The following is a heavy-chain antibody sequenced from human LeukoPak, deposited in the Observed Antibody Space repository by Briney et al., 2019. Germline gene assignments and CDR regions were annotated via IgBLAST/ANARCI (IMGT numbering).Heavy chain of an antibody. V-gene: IGHV3-48*02. Sequence: TGGSLRLSCAASGFSLSEYNMNCVRQAPGKGLEWISYISGASVTVHHADSVTGRITISRDNAKNSLYLQMASLRDEDTAVYYCARGVSRYVSGWHFDYWGQGTLVGVSS. CDR1: GFSLSEYN. J-gene: IGHJ4*02. D-gene: IGHD6-19*01. CDR3: ARGVSRYVSGWHFDY. CDR2: ISGASVTV.